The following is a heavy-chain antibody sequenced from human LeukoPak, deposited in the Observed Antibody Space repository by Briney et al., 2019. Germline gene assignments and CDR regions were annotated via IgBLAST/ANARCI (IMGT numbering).Heavy chain of an antibody. CDR3: ARGRNRYSSSWGLFDY. V-gene: IGHV3-23*01. J-gene: IGHJ4*02. CDR1: GFIFSGHV. CDR2: ITGSGDNT. D-gene: IGHD6-13*01. Sequence: GGSLRLSCATSGFIFSGHVMNWVRQAPGKGPAWVSSITGSGDNTYYADSVKGRFTISRDNSKNSLYLQLNSLRAEDTAMYYCARGRNRYSSSWGLFDYWGQGTLVTVSS.